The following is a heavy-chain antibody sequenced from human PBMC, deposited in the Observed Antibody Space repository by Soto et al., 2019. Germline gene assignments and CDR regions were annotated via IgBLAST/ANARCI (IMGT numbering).Heavy chain of an antibody. CDR1: GFTFSKYG. Sequence: QVQLVESGGGVVQPGRSLRLSCVASGFTFSKYGLHWVRQAPGKGLEWVALISYDAKRKNYADSVKGRFTISRDNSKNTLYLQLNSLRAEDTAVYYCARSDIVLLTTTPFDYWGQGTLVTVSS. CDR3: ARSDIVLLTTTPFDY. V-gene: IGHV3-30*04. CDR2: ISYDAKRK. J-gene: IGHJ4*02. D-gene: IGHD2-21*02.